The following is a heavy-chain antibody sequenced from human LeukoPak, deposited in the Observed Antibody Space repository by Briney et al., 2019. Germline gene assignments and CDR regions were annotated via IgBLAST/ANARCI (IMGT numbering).Heavy chain of an antibody. CDR2: IWYDGSNK. D-gene: IGHD3-22*01. V-gene: IGHV3-33*08. CDR3: ARGYYYDSSGYYQIFDY. J-gene: IGHJ4*02. Sequence: GGSLRLSCAASGFIFSNYAMHWVRQAPGKGLEWVAVIWYDGSNKYYADSVKGRFTISRDNSKNTLYLQMNSLRAEDTAVYYCARGYYYDSSGYYQIFDYWGQGTLVTVSS. CDR1: GFIFSNYA.